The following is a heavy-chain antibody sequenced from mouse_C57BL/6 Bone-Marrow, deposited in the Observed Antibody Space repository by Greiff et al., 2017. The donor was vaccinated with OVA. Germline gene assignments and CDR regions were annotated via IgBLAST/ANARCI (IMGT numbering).Heavy chain of an antibody. CDR2: IDPSVSET. CDR3: ATDYYGSSFDD. CDR1: GYTFTSYW. V-gene: IGHV1-52*01. Sequence: QVQLQQPGAELVRPGSSVKLSCKASGYTFTSYWMHWVKQRPIQGLEWIGNIDPSVSETHYNQKFKDKATLTVDKSSSTAYMQLSSLTSEDSAVYYCATDYYGSSFDDWGQGTTLTVSS. J-gene: IGHJ2*01. D-gene: IGHD1-1*01.